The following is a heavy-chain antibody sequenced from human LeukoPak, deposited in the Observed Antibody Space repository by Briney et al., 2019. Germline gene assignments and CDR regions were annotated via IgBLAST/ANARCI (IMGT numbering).Heavy chain of an antibody. J-gene: IGHJ4*02. CDR1: GGSFSGYY. CDR3: ARARRVGATVGFDY. D-gene: IGHD1-26*01. Sequence: SETLSLTCAVYGGSFSGYYWSWIRQPPGKGLEWIGEINHSGSTNYNPSLKSRVTISVDTSKNQFSLKLSSVTAADTAVYYCARARRVGATVGFDYWGQGTLVTVSS. CDR2: INHSGST. V-gene: IGHV4-34*01.